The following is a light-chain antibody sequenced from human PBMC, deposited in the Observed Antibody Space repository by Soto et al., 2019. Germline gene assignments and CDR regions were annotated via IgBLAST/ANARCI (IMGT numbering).Light chain of an antibody. CDR1: QGIRDA. Sequence: IQMTQSPSSLSASFGDRVTITCRASQGIRDALGWYQQKPGKVPKRLIYSASSLQSGVPSRFSGSGSETEFTLTISSLQPEDFATYYCLQHSDYPFTFGQGTRLEIK. J-gene: IGKJ5*01. V-gene: IGKV1-17*01. CDR2: SAS. CDR3: LQHSDYPFT.